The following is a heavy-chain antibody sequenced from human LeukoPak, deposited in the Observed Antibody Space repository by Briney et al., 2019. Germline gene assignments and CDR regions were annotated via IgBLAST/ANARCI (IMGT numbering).Heavy chain of an antibody. CDR2: IRYDGSNK. Sequence: GGSLRLSCAASGFTFSSYGMHWLREAPGKGLEWVAFIRYDGSNKYYADSVKGRFTISRDNSKNTLYLQMNSLRAEDTAVYYCAKDYYGSGSYYNAPDFDYWGQGTLVTVSS. D-gene: IGHD3-10*01. CDR3: AKDYYGSGSYYNAPDFDY. V-gene: IGHV3-30*02. CDR1: GFTFSSYG. J-gene: IGHJ4*02.